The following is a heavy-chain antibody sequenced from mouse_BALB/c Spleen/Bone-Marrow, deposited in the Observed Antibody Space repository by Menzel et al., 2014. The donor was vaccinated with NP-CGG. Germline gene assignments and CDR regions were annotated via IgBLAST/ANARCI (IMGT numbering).Heavy chain of an antibody. V-gene: IGHV5-4*02. Sequence: EVMLVESGGGLVKPGGSLKLSCAASGFTFSDYYMYWVRQTPEKRLEWVATISDDGSYTDYPGSVKGRFTVSRDNAKNNLYLQMSSLKSEDTAMYFCARTYRPFALDYWGQGTSVTVSS. D-gene: IGHD2-14*01. CDR1: GFTFSDYY. CDR2: ISDDGSYT. J-gene: IGHJ4*01. CDR3: ARTYRPFALDY.